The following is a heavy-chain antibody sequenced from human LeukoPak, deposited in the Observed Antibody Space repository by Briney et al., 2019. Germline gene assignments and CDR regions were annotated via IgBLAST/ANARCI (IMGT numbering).Heavy chain of an antibody. CDR3: TRAPSEIGGYYPEYFRH. CDR2: IKSDGST. D-gene: IGHD3-22*01. J-gene: IGHJ1*01. CDR1: GFTFSSYW. V-gene: IGHV3-74*01. Sequence: GGSLRLSCAASGFTFSSYWMHWVRQAPGKGLVWVSRIKSDGSTNYAASVKGRFTISRDNAKNTVSLQMNSLRAEDTGVYYCTRAPSEIGGYYPEYFRHWGQGTLVTVSS.